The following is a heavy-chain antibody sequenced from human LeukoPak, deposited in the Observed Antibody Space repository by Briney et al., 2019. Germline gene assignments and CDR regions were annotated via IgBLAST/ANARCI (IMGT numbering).Heavy chain of an antibody. V-gene: IGHV3-21*01. CDR1: GFTFSSYN. Sequence: PGGSLRLSCAASGFTFSSYNMNWVRQAPGKGLEWVSSISSSSSYIYYTDSVKGRFTISRDNAKSSLYLQMNSLGAEDTAVYYCARDRSSDGMDVWGQGTTVTVSS. D-gene: IGHD3-22*01. CDR3: ARDRSSDGMDV. CDR2: ISSSSSYI. J-gene: IGHJ6*02.